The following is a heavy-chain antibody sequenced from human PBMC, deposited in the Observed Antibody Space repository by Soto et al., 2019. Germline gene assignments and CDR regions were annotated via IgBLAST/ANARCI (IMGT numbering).Heavy chain of an antibody. V-gene: IGHV3-11*01. CDR3: LRPYFFDY. J-gene: IGHJ4*01. CDR2: ISEEGSKM. Sequence: QVQLVESGGGLVEPGGSLRLSCTASGFTFSDYYMAWIRQAPGKGLEWISFISEEGSKMYYADSVKGRFTISRDNAKNSLYREMNSPRAEDTAVYYCLRPYFFDYWGHGTLVAVSS. CDR1: GFTFSDYY.